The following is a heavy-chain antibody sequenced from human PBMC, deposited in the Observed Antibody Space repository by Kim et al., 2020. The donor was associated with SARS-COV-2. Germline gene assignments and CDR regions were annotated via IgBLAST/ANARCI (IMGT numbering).Heavy chain of an antibody. CDR3: ARDDILTGYPSSFHY. D-gene: IGHD3-9*01. J-gene: IGHJ4*02. CDR1: GYTFTSYA. Sequence: ASVKVSCKASGYTFTSYAMHWVRQAPGQRLEWMGWINAGNGNTKYSQKFQGRVTITRDTSASTAYMELSSLRSEDTAVFYCARDDILTGYPSSFHYWGQGTLVTVSA. V-gene: IGHV1-3*01. CDR2: INAGNGNT.